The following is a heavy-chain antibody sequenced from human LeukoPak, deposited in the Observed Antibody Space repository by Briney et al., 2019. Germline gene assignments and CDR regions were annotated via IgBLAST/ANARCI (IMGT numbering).Heavy chain of an antibody. D-gene: IGHD3-10*01. CDR2: INNYGSIT. V-gene: IGHV3-74*03. CDR3: ASLTSQYDY. Sequence: PLGSLRLSSAASGLTFRNYWMQWVRQAPGKGLVWVSRINNYGSITTYADSVKGRFTISRDNAKNTLYLQMNSLRAEDTAVYYCASLTSQYDYWGLGTLVTVSS. CDR1: GLTFRNYW. J-gene: IGHJ4*02.